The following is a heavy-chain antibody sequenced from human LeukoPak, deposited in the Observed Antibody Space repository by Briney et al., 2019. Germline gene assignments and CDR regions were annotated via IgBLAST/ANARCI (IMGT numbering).Heavy chain of an antibody. CDR1: GFTFSSYA. CDR3: ARVTGLRYFDWLLYGDAFDI. V-gene: IGHV3-23*01. J-gene: IGHJ3*02. Sequence: GGSLRLSCAASGFTFSSYAMSWVRQAPGKGLEWVSAISGSGGSTYYADSVKGRFTISRDNAKNSLYLQMNSLRAEDTAVYYCARVTGLRYFDWLLYGDAFDIWGEGTMVTVSS. D-gene: IGHD3-9*01. CDR2: ISGSGGST.